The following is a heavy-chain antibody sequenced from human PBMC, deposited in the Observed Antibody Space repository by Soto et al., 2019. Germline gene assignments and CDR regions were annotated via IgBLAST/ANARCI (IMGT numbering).Heavy chain of an antibody. CDR3: ARASSRSCSRSSCYGDY. Sequence: QVHLVQSGAGVKKPGASVTISCKTSGYTLTDYYLPWGRQPPGKGLEWMGIINPGDGSTYYPQKFQGRVTVTRDTSMNTVYMEVTSLRSEDTAVYYCARASSRSCSRSSCYGDYWGQGTLVSVSS. D-gene: IGHD2-2*01. CDR2: INPGDGST. J-gene: IGHJ4*02. CDR1: GYTLTDYY. V-gene: IGHV1-46*01.